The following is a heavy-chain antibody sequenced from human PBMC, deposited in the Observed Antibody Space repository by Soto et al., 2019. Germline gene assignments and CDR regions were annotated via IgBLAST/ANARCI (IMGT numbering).Heavy chain of an antibody. D-gene: IGHD6-13*01. Sequence: KPSETLSLTCAVSGGSISSSNWWSWVRQPPGKGLEWIGEIYHSGSTNYNPSLKSRVTISVDKSKNQFSLKLSSVTAADTAVYYCAREDLEAAGFYYGMDVWGQGTTVTVSS. CDR1: GGSISSSNW. CDR3: AREDLEAAGFYYGMDV. CDR2: IYHSGST. V-gene: IGHV4-4*02. J-gene: IGHJ6*02.